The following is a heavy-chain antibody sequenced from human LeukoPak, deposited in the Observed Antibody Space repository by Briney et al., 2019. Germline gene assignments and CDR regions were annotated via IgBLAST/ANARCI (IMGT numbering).Heavy chain of an antibody. V-gene: IGHV1-8*01. Sequence: ASVKVSCKASGYTFTSYDINWVRQATGQGLEWMGWMNPNSGNTGYAQKFQGRVTMTRNTSISTAYMELSSLRSEDTAAYYCARGLWTCSSTSCYRYWGQGTLVTVSS. CDR1: GYTFTSYD. J-gene: IGHJ4*02. CDR2: MNPNSGNT. D-gene: IGHD2-2*02. CDR3: ARGLWTCSSTSCYRY.